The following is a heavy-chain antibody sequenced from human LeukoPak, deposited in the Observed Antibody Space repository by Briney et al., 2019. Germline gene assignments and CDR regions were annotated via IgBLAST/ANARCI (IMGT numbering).Heavy chain of an antibody. D-gene: IGHD1-1*01. CDR3: ARGNGNVGGRLDP. J-gene: IGHJ5*02. CDR2: LYSGGTT. Sequence: GGSLRLSCVASGFSVSGIHMNWVRQAPGKDLEWVSGLYSGGTTYYADSMGGRFTISRDHSKNTLYLQMTNLRVDDTAIYYCARGNGNVGGRLDPWGQGIRVTVSS. CDR1: GFSVSGIH. V-gene: IGHV3-66*01.